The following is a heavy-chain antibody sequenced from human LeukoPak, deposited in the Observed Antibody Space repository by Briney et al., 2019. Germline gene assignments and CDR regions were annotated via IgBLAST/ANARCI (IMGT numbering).Heavy chain of an antibody. Sequence: SETLSLTCTVSGYSISSGYYWGWIRQPPGKGLEWIGSIYHSGSTYYNPSLKSRVTISVDTSKNQFSLKLSSVTAADTAVYYCARVSHGDFLDYWGQGTLVTVSS. CDR2: IYHSGST. D-gene: IGHD4-17*01. V-gene: IGHV4-38-2*02. CDR1: GYSISSGYY. CDR3: ARVSHGDFLDY. J-gene: IGHJ4*02.